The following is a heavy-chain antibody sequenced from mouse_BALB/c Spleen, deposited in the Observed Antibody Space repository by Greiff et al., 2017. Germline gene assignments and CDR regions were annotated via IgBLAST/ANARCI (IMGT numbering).Heavy chain of an antibody. J-gene: IGHJ2*01. Sequence: EVKLMESGGGLVQPGGSLKLSCAASGFTFSSYTMSWVRQTPEKRLEWVAYISNGGGSNYYPDTVKGRFTISRDNDKNTLYLQMSRMKSEDTAMYYCARHDYDRVHYFDYWGQGTTLTVSS. CDR1: GFTFSSYT. CDR3: ARHDYDRVHYFDY. CDR2: ISNGGGSN. V-gene: IGHV5-12-2*01. D-gene: IGHD2-4*01.